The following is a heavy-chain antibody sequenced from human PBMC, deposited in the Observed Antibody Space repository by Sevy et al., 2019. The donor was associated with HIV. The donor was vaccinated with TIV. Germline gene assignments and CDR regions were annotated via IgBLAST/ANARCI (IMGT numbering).Heavy chain of an antibody. D-gene: IGHD2-8*02. J-gene: IGHJ3*02. CDR2: IRYDGSNE. V-gene: IGHV3-30*02. CDR1: GFTFSNHG. CDR3: AKDRKVLLVVYAIPFDVFDI. Sequence: GSLRLSCVASGFTFSNHGMHWVRQAPGKGLEWVAFIRYDGSNEYYGDSVKGRFTISRDNSKDTLYLQMNSLRPEDTAVYFCAKDRKVLLVVYAIPFDVFDIWGHGTMVTVSS.